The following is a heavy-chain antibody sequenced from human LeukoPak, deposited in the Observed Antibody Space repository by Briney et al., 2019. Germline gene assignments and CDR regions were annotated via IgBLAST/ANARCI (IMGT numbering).Heavy chain of an antibody. V-gene: IGHV3-21*01. CDR2: VRSNGDYI. D-gene: IGHD6-13*01. CDR3: AREYDSRARFDS. CDR1: GNEFIRHT. Sequence: GGSLRLSCAGSGNEFIRHTMNWVRRASGTGLEWISSVRSNGDYIYYADSVKGRFSISRDNARTSVYLQMNSLRVEDTAIYYCAREYDSRARFDSWGQGTLVTVSS. J-gene: IGHJ4*02.